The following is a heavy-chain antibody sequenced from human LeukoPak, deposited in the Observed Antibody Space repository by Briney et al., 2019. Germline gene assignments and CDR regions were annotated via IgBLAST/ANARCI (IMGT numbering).Heavy chain of an antibody. V-gene: IGHV3-53*01. CDR1: GFSFNSNY. CDR3: ARGSGWYLIDY. D-gene: IGHD6-19*01. Sequence: GGSLRLSCAASGFSFNSNYINWVRQAPGKGLEWVSVIDIGGTTYYADSVKGRFTISRDNSKNTVYLEMNSLRAEDTAVYYCARGSGWYLIDYWGQGTLVTVSS. CDR2: IDIGGTT. J-gene: IGHJ4*02.